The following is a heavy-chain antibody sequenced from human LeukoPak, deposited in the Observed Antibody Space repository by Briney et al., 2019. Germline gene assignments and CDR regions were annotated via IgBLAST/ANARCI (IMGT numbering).Heavy chain of an antibody. CDR3: AREGVWNCGGDCSLGI. V-gene: IGHV3-21*01. D-gene: IGHD2-21*02. CDR1: GFTFSSYS. J-gene: IGHJ3*02. Sequence: GGSLRLSCAASGFTFSSYSMNWVRQAPGKGLEWVSSISSSSSYIYYADSVKGRFTISRDNAKNSLYLQMNSLRAEDTAVYYCAREGVWNCGGDCSLGIWGQGTMVTVSS. CDR2: ISSSSSYI.